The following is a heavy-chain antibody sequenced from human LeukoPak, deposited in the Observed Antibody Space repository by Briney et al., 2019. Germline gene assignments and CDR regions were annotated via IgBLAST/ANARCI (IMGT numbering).Heavy chain of an antibody. CDR3: ATSGYSFGRFDY. CDR2: IYTSGGT. J-gene: IGHJ4*02. Sequence: SETLSHTCTASGGSITSGSYHWSWIRQPAGKGLEWIGRIYTSGGTNYNPSLESRVTVSVDTSKNQFSLKLSSVTAADTAVYYCATSGYSFGRFDYWGQGTLVTASS. CDR1: GGSITSGSYH. D-gene: IGHD5-18*01. V-gene: IGHV4-61*02.